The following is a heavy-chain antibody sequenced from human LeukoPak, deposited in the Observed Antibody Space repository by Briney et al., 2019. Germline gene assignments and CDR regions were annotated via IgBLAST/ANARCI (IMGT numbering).Heavy chain of an antibody. D-gene: IGHD3-3*01. CDR3: ARSFGVVTPYYYYYGMDV. CDR1: GGSISSYY. J-gene: IGHJ6*02. Sequence: SETLSLTCTVSGGSISSYYWSWIRQPAGKGLEWIGRIYTSGSTNYNPSLKSRVTMSVDTSKSQFSLKLSSVTAADTAVYYCARSFGVVTPYYYYYGMDVWGQGTTVTVSS. CDR2: IYTSGST. V-gene: IGHV4-4*07.